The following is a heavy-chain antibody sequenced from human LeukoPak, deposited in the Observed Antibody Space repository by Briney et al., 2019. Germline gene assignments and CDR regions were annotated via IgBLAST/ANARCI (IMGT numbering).Heavy chain of an antibody. D-gene: IGHD1-26*01. CDR1: GFTFSSYA. V-gene: IGHV3-30*04. CDR2: ISYDGSNK. Sequence: GGSLRLSCAASGFTFSSYAMHWVRQAPGKGLEWVAVISYDGSNKYYADSVKGRFTISRDNSKNTLYLQMNSLRAEDTAVYYCARIGASVGAIDYGGQGTLVTVSS. J-gene: IGHJ4*02. CDR3: ARIGASVGAIDY.